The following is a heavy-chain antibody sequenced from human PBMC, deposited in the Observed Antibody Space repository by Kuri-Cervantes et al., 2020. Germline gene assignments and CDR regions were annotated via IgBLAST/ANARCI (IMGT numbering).Heavy chain of an antibody. V-gene: IGHV1-2*02. Sequence: ASVKVSCKASGYTFTGYYMHWVRQAPGQGLDWMGWINPNSGGTNYAQKFQGRVTMTTDTSITTAYIELSNLRSDDTAIYYCASPTHGRSGYAFDYWGQGTLVTVSS. CDR2: INPNSGGT. CDR1: GYTFTGYY. J-gene: IGHJ4*02. D-gene: IGHD3-22*01. CDR3: ASPTHGRSGYAFDY.